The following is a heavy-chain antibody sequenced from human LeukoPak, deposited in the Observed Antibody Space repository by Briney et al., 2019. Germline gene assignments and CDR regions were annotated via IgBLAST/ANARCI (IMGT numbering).Heavy chain of an antibody. CDR3: ARAQQLTYFDY. D-gene: IGHD6-13*01. Sequence: PSETLSLTCTVSGGSISSGSYYWSWIRQPAGKGLEWIGRIYTSGSTNYNPSLKSRVTIPVDTSKNQFSLKLSSVTAADTAVYYCARAQQLTYFDYWGQGTLVTASS. V-gene: IGHV4-61*02. CDR1: GGSISSGSYY. J-gene: IGHJ4*02. CDR2: IYTSGST.